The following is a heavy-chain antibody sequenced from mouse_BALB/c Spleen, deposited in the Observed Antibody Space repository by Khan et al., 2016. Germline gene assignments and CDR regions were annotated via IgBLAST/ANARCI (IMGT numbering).Heavy chain of an antibody. CDR3: ARPDY. CDR1: GYTFTRYG. J-gene: IGHJ4*01. V-gene: IGHV9-3-1*01. CDR2: INTNTGEA. Sequence: QIQLVQSGPELKKPGETIKISCTASGYTFTRYGMNWVKQAPGKGLKWMGWINTNTGEAVYADDFKGRFAFSVETSASTAYLQINNLKNEDTGTXCCARPDYWGQGTSVTVSS.